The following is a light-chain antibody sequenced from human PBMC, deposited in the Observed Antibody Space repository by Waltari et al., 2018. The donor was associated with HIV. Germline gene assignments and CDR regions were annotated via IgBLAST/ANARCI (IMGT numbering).Light chain of an antibody. V-gene: IGKV3-11*01. Sequence: EIVLTQSPVTLSLSPGERATLSCRASQSVSSHLAWYQQKPGQVPRLLIYDASNRATGIPARFSGSGSGTDFTLTISSLEPEDFAVYYCQQRSNWPLTFGGGTKVEIK. J-gene: IGKJ4*01. CDR3: QQRSNWPLT. CDR2: DAS. CDR1: QSVSSH.